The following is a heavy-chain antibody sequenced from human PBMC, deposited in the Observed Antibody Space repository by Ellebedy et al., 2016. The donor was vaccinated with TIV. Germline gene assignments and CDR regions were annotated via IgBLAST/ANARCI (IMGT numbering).Heavy chain of an antibody. CDR2: ISGTGSST. CDR3: AKDRTSGDGYWVFDQ. Sequence: PGGSLRLSCAASGFTFSIYAMRWVRQAPGKGLEWVSTISGTGSSTYYADSVKGRFTISRDNSKNTLYLQMNSLRPEDTAVYYCAKDRTSGDGYWVFDQWGQGTLVTVSS. V-gene: IGHV3-23*01. CDR1: GFTFSIYA. D-gene: IGHD5-18*01. J-gene: IGHJ4*02.